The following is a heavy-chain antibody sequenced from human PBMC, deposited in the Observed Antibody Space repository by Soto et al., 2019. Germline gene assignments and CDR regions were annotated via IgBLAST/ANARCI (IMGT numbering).Heavy chain of an antibody. CDR2: ISYDGSNK. Sequence: GGSLRLSCAASGFTFSSYGMHWVRQAPGKGLEWVAVISYDGSNKYYADSVKGRFTISRDNSKNTLYLQMNSLRAEDTAVYYCAKPTDYYDSSGYQIPFDYWGQGTLVTVSS. V-gene: IGHV3-30*18. D-gene: IGHD3-22*01. CDR1: GFTFSSYG. CDR3: AKPTDYYDSSGYQIPFDY. J-gene: IGHJ4*02.